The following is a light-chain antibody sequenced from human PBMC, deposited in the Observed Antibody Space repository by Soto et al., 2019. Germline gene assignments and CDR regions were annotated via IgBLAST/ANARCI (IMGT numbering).Light chain of an antibody. CDR1: SGHSSYA. CDR2: LNSDGSH. V-gene: IGLV4-69*01. Sequence: QPVLTQSPSASASLGASVKLTCTLSSGHSSYAIAWRQQQPEKGPRYLMKLNSDGSHRKGDGNPDRFSDSSSGAERYLFISCRPSQDEADCYCQTWGTIIHVFGTETQVTVL. CDR3: QTWGTIIHV. J-gene: IGLJ1*01.